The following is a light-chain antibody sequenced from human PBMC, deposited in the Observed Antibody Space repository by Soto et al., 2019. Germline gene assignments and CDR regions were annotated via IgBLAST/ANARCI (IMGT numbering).Light chain of an antibody. CDR2: ATS. Sequence: EIVMTQSPATLSVSPGERATLSCRASQSISSNLAWYQQKPGQAPRLLMYATSTRATGIPARFRGSGSGTEFTLTISSLQSEDFAVYYCQHYNNWPPWTFGQGTKVEIK. CDR1: QSISSN. J-gene: IGKJ1*01. CDR3: QHYNNWPPWT. V-gene: IGKV3-15*01.